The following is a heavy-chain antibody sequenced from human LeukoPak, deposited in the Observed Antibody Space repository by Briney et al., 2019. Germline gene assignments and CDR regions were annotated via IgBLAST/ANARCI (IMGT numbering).Heavy chain of an antibody. D-gene: IGHD3-10*01. CDR2: ISAYNGNT. J-gene: IGHJ4*02. Sequence: ASVKVSCKASGYTFTSYGISWVRQAPGQGLEWMGWISAYNGNTNYAQKLQGRVTMTTDTSTSTAYMELRSLRSDDTAVYYCARDLYGSGPNHCDYWGQGTLVTVSS. CDR1: GYTFTSYG. CDR3: ARDLYGSGPNHCDY. V-gene: IGHV1-18*01.